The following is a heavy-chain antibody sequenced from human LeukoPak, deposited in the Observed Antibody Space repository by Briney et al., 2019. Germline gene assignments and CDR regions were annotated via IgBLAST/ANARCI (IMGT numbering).Heavy chain of an antibody. Sequence: ASVKVSCKASGYTFTGYYFHWVRQAPGQGPEWMGWINPNSGGPKYAQKLQGRVPMTRDTSISTAYMELSRLRSEDTAVYYCGRGFDISGAYSGPPDYWGQGTLVTVSS. CDR3: GRGFDISGAYSGPPDY. J-gene: IGHJ4*02. V-gene: IGHV1-2*02. CDR1: GYTFTGYY. D-gene: IGHD3-22*01. CDR2: INPNSGGP.